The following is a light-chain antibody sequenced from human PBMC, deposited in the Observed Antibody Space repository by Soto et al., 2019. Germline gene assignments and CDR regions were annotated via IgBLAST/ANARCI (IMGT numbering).Light chain of an antibody. CDR3: ASWDDSRKGVV. CDR2: SND. Sequence: QSVLTQPPSASGTPGQRVTISCSGSSSNIGSNTVTWYQHLPGTAPKLLIYSNDQRPSGVPDRFSGSKSGTSASLAISVLQSEDEADYYCASWDDSRKGVVFGGGTKVTVL. V-gene: IGLV1-44*01. J-gene: IGLJ2*01. CDR1: SSNIGSNT.